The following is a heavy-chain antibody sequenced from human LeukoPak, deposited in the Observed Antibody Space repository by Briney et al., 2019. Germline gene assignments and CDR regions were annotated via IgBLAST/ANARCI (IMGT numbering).Heavy chain of an antibody. J-gene: IGHJ4*02. CDR2: IKQDGTEK. Sequence: GGSLRLSCAASGFTFSRYWMSWVRQAPGKGLEWVANIKQDGTEKYYVDSVKGRFTISRDNAKNSLYLQMDSLRVEDTAVYYCAREGVYGSKSYFSYWGQGTLVTVSS. V-gene: IGHV3-7*05. CDR1: GFTFSRYW. CDR3: AREGVYGSKSYFSY. D-gene: IGHD3-10*01.